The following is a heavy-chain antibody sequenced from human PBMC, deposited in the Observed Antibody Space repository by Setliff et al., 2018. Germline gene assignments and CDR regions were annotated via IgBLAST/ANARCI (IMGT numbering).Heavy chain of an antibody. J-gene: IGHJ3*02. D-gene: IGHD4-17*01. Sequence: SETLSLTCAVSGGSISSSDSNTNWWSWVRQPPGKGLEWIGEINHSGNTNYNPSLKSRVTVSVDTSKNQFSLKLSSVTAADTAVYYCARDPLTTNRRRAFDIWGQGTMVTVSS. CDR2: INHSGNT. CDR3: ARDPLTTNRRRAFDI. V-gene: IGHV4-4*02. CDR1: GGSISSSDSNTNW.